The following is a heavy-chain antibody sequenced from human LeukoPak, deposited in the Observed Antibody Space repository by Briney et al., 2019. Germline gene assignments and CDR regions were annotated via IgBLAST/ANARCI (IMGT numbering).Heavy chain of an antibody. CDR2: INHSGST. CDR1: GGSLSGYY. Sequence: SETLSLTCAVYGGSLSGYYWSWIRQPPGKGLEWIGEINHSGSTNNHPSLKSRATLSVHTSNNQFSLKVSSVTAADTAVYYCASVSSPFWSHRAYYFDYWGQGTLVTVSS. V-gene: IGHV4-34*04. D-gene: IGHD3-3*01. CDR3: ASVSSPFWSHRAYYFDY. J-gene: IGHJ4*02.